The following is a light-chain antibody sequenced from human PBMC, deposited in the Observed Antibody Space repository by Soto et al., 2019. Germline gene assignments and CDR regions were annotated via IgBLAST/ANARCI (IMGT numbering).Light chain of an antibody. Sequence: AIQMTQSPSSLSASVGDRVTITCRASQAIRNDLGWYQQKPGKAPKLLIYAASTLQSGVPSRFSGSGYGTDFTLTISSLQPEDFATYYCLKDYNYFGFGQGTRLEIK. CDR1: QAIRND. J-gene: IGKJ5*01. V-gene: IGKV1-6*01. CDR2: AAS. CDR3: LKDYNYFG.